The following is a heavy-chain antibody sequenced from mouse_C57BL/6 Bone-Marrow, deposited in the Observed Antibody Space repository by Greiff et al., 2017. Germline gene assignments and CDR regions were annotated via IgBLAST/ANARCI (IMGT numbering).Heavy chain of an antibody. Sequence: EVQLQESGAELVRPGASVKLSCTASGFNIKDDYMHWLKQRPEQGLEWLGWIASEIGDTAFASKFQGKATITADTSSNTAYLQLSSLTSEDTAVYDCTTHGSSYGWARDYWGEGTSGTVSS. J-gene: IGHJ4*01. D-gene: IGHD1-1*01. CDR3: TTHGSSYGWARDY. CDR1: GFNIKDDY. V-gene: IGHV14-4*01. CDR2: IASEIGDT.